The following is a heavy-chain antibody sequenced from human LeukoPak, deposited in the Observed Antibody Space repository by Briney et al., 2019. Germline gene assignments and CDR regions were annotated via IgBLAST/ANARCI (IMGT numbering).Heavy chain of an antibody. D-gene: IGHD3-10*01. J-gene: IGHJ4*02. V-gene: IGHV3-21*01. Sequence: PGGSLRLSCAASGFTFSSYSMYWVRQAPGKGLEWVSSISSSSSYIYYADSVKGRFTISRDNAKNSLYLQMNSLRAEDTAVYYCARVGTMVRGVIKSPPIDYWGQGTLVTVSS. CDR3: ARVGTMVRGVIKSPPIDY. CDR1: GFTFSSYS. CDR2: ISSSSSYI.